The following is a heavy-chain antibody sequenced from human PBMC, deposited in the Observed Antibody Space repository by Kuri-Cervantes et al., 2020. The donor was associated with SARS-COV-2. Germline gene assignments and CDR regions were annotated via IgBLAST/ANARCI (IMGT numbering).Heavy chain of an antibody. D-gene: IGHD3-22*01. CDR1: YGTLTGYQ. CDR2: INHRGDT. CDR3: ARDINGYFFFYYLDV. V-gene: IGHV4-34*01. J-gene: IGHJ6*03. Sequence: ESLKISCALYYGTLTGYQWSWIRQPPGKGLEWIGGINHRGDTYYNPSLEGRVTISRDTSENKFSLRLSSVTAADTAVYYCARDINGYFFFYYLDVWGKGTTVTVSS.